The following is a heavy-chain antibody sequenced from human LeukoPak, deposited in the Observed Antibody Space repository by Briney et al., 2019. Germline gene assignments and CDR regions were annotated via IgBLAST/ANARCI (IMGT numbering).Heavy chain of an antibody. V-gene: IGHV4-59*08. J-gene: IGHJ4*02. Sequence: SETLSLTCTVSGGPMSSHYWSWFRQPPGKGLECSGYIYYSGSTTYNPSLKSRLTIPVDTSKNQFSLKLTSVTAADTAVYYCARGGWYQDYWGQGTLVTVSS. CDR1: GGPMSSHY. CDR3: ARGGWYQDY. CDR2: IYYSGST. D-gene: IGHD6-19*01.